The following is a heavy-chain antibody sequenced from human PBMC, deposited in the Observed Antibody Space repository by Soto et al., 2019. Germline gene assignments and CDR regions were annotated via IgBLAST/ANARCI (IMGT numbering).Heavy chain of an antibody. D-gene: IGHD1-20*01. CDR2: ISPSGDTT. J-gene: IGHJ4*02. V-gene: IGHV3-23*01. Sequence: VQLLASGGGLVQPGGSLRLSCATTGFTFTAYDLTCVRQAAGKGLDWVSGISPSGDTTYYADSVKGRFTISRDNSKTVLDFQMNSLSAEDTAVYYCAFKGADNPFYWGQGTMVIV. CDR3: AFKGADNPFY. CDR1: GFTFTAYD.